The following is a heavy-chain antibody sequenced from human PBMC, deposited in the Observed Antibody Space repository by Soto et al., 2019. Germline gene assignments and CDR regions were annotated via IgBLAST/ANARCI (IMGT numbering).Heavy chain of an antibody. CDR1: SGSISSGHR. Sequence: QVQLQESGPGLVKHSGTLYLTCAVSSGSISSGHRWNWVRQPPGKGLEWIGEIYHSGSTHYNPSLKSRVTMSVDKSMNQFSLKLTSVTAADTAVYYCATNSYYSLGVWGQGTTVTVSS. J-gene: IGHJ6*02. V-gene: IGHV4-4*02. CDR3: ATNSYYSLGV. CDR2: IYHSGST.